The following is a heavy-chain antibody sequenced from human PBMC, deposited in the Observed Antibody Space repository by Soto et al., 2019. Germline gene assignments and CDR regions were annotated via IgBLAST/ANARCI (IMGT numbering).Heavy chain of an antibody. CDR2: IWSAGLI. D-gene: IGHD5-18*01. CDR1: GFTVSSKY. J-gene: IGHJ4*02. V-gene: IGHV3-53*02. Sequence: DVQLVETGGELIQPGGSLRLSCAASGFTVSSKYMSWVRQAPGKGLEWVSVIWSAGLIYYADSVRGRFTISRDNAKNTLYLQMNSLSDDDSAVYYCARGGPYNYGPRGSRVADFWGQGTLVTVSS. CDR3: ARGGPYNYGPRGSRVADF.